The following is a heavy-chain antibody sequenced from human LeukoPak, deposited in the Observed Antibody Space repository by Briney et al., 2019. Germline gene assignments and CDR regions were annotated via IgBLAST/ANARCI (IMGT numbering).Heavy chain of an antibody. CDR2: ISGSGGST. V-gene: IGHV3-23*01. J-gene: IGHJ4*02. D-gene: IGHD6-19*01. Sequence: GGSLRLPCAASGFTFRRYAMYWVRQAPGKGLEWVSGISGSGGSTFYADSVKGRFTISRDNSENTVYLQMNSLRADDTAVYYCAKTTAGYSSGRYPGWPVDYWGQGTLVTVSS. CDR3: AKTTAGYSSGRYPGWPVDY. CDR1: GFTFRRYA.